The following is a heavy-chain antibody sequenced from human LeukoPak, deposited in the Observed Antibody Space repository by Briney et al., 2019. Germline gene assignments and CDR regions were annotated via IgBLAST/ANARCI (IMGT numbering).Heavy chain of an antibody. V-gene: IGHV3-30*18. CDR1: GFTFSSYG. CDR3: AEDSYQLWFGELLRSPFDY. J-gene: IGHJ4*02. Sequence: GGSLRLSCAASGFTFSSYGMHWVRQAPGKGLEWVAVISYDGSNKYYADSVKGRFTISRDNSKNTLYLQMNSLRAEDTAVYYCAEDSYQLWFGELLRSPFDYWGQGTLVTVSS. D-gene: IGHD3-10*01. CDR2: ISYDGSNK.